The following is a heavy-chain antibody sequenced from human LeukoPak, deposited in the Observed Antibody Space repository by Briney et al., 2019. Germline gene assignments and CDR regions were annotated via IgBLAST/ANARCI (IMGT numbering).Heavy chain of an antibody. D-gene: IGHD5-24*01. Sequence: PSETLSLTCTVSGGSISSDYWSWIRQPPGKGLEWIGYIYYSGSTNYNPSLKSRVTISVDTSKNQFSLKLSSVTAADTAVYYCARDSPRRGMDVWGQGTTVTVSS. CDR1: GGSISSDY. CDR2: IYYSGST. V-gene: IGHV4-59*01. J-gene: IGHJ6*02. CDR3: ARDSPRRGMDV.